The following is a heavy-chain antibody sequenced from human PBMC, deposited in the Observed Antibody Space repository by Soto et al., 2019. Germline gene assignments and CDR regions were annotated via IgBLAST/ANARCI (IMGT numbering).Heavy chain of an antibody. CDR3: ARGREISFGHNWFDP. V-gene: IGHV1-46*02. J-gene: IGHJ5*02. D-gene: IGHD5-18*01. Sequence: QVQLVQSGAEVRKPGASVKLSCQTSGYPFNSYHMHWVRQAPGQGLEWMGVINPTEGRTRYSQKFQDRVTMTRDTSTSTVYMELSSLRSEDTAMYFCARGREISFGHNWFDPWGQGTRVTVSS. CDR2: INPTEGRT. CDR1: GYPFNSYH.